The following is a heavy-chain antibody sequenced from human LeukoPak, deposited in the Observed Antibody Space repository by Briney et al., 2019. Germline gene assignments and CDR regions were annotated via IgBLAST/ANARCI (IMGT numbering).Heavy chain of an antibody. J-gene: IGHJ4*02. D-gene: IGHD6-6*01. CDR1: GYTLTELS. Sequence: ASVKVSCKVSGYTLTELSMHWVRQAPGKGLEWMGGFDPEDGETIYAQKFQGRVTMTEDTSTDTAYMELSSLRSEDTAVYYCATAHKQLFLFDYWGQGTLVTVSS. V-gene: IGHV1-24*01. CDR2: FDPEDGET. CDR3: ATAHKQLFLFDY.